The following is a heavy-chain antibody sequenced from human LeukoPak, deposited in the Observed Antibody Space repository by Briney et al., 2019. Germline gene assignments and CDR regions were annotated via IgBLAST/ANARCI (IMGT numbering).Heavy chain of an antibody. J-gene: IGHJ4*02. CDR1: GYTFTSYA. Sequence: ASVKVSCKASGYTFTSYAMHWVRQAPGQRLEWMGWINAGNGNTKYSQKFQGRVTITRDTSASTAYTELSSLRSEDTAVYYCARDYDILTGYTHWGQGTLVTVSS. V-gene: IGHV1-3*01. CDR2: INAGNGNT. D-gene: IGHD3-9*01. CDR3: ARDYDILTGYTH.